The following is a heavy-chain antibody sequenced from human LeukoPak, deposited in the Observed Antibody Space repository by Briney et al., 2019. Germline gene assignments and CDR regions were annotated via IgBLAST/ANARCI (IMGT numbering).Heavy chain of an antibody. CDR3: ASSTADSGLGI. CDR2: IYYSGST. D-gene: IGHD3-10*01. V-gene: IGHV4-59*12. Sequence: PSETLSLTCTVSGGSISSYYWSWIRQPPGKGLEWIGYIYYSGSTSYNPSLKSRVTISVDTSKNQFSLKLSSVTAADTAVYYCASSTADSGLGIWGQGTMVTVSS. J-gene: IGHJ3*02. CDR1: GGSISSYY.